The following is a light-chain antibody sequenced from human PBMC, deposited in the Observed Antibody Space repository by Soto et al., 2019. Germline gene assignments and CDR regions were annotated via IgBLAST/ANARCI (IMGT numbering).Light chain of an antibody. V-gene: IGKV1-5*01. Sequence: DIQMTQSPSTLSASVGDRVTITCRASQSVRSWLAWYQQKPGRAPKFLIYDASSLESGVPSRFSGSGSGTEFTLTISSLQSDDFATYYCQQYNNYPWTFGQGTKVDIK. CDR1: QSVRSW. CDR2: DAS. J-gene: IGKJ1*01. CDR3: QQYNNYPWT.